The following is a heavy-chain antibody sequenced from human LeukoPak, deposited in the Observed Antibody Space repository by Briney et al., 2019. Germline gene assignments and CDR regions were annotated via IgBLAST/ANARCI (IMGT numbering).Heavy chain of an antibody. V-gene: IGHV3-23*01. Sequence: QSGGSLRLSCAASGFTFSDYYMSWIRQAPGKGLEWVSAISGSGGRTYYADSVKGRFTISRDNSKNTLHLQMNSLRAEDTAVYYCAKVDAVEYYYDSSGYYYPYYFDYWGQGTLVTVSS. CDR1: GFTFSDYY. CDR3: AKVDAVEYYYDSSGYYYPYYFDY. CDR2: ISGSGGRT. J-gene: IGHJ4*02. D-gene: IGHD3-22*01.